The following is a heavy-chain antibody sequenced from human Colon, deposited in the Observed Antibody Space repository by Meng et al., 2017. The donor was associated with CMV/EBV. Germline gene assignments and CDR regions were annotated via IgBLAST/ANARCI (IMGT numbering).Heavy chain of an antibody. CDR1: GFTFTDYS. V-gene: IGHV3-21*01. Sequence: GESLKISCAASGFTFTDYSINWVRQAPGKGLEWVSSISSRSTYISYGDSVKGRFTVSRDDAKNSLYLQMDSLRAEDTAAYYCARAPGNYLSPYYFDFWGQGTLVTVSS. CDR3: ARAPGNYLSPYYFDF. D-gene: IGHD1-14*01. J-gene: IGHJ4*02. CDR2: ISSRSTYI.